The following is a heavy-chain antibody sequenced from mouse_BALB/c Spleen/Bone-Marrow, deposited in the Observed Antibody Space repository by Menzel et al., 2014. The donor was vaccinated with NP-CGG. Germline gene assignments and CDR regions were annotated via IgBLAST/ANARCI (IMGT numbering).Heavy chain of an antibody. CDR1: GYSFISYW. V-gene: IGHV1S126*01. J-gene: IGHJ2*01. Sequence: QVQLKESGPQVVRPGASVKISCKASGYSFISYWMHWVKQRPGQGLEWIGMIDPSDSETRLNQKFKDKATLTVDKSSSTAYMQLSSPTSEDSAVYYCARVGLRPPDYCDYWGQGTTLKVSS. CDR3: ARVGLRPPDYCDY. CDR2: IDPSDSET. D-gene: IGHD1-2*01.